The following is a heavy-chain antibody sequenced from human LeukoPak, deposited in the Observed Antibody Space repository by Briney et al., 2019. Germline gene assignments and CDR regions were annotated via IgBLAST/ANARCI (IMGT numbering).Heavy chain of an antibody. D-gene: IGHD3-22*01. V-gene: IGHV4-59*01. CDR2: IYYSGST. CDR1: GGSISSYY. CDR3: AREQDSSGYYLDY. Sequence: SETLSLTCTVSGGSISSYYLSWIRKPPVKGLDWIGFIYYSGSTNYNPSLKSRVTISVGTSKNQFSLKLSSVTAADTAVYYCAREQDSSGYYLDYWGRGTLVTVSS. J-gene: IGHJ4*02.